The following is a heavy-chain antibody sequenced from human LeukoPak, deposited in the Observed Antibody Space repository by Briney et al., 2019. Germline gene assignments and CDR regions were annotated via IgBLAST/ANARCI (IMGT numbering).Heavy chain of an antibody. CDR2: IRYDGSNK. D-gene: IGHD3-22*01. V-gene: IGHV3-30*02. Sequence: GGSLRLSSAASGFTFSSYGMHWVRQAPGKGLEWVAFIRYDGSNKYYADSVKGRFTISRDNSKNTLYLQMNSLRAEDTAVYYCVSMIVVAWGQGTLVTVSS. J-gene: IGHJ4*02. CDR1: GFTFSSYG. CDR3: VSMIVVA.